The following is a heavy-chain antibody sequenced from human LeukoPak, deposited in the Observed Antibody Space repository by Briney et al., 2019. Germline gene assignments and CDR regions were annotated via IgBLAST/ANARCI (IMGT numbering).Heavy chain of an antibody. V-gene: IGHV3-23*01. J-gene: IGHJ5*02. Sequence: GGSLRLSCAASGFTFSSYAMSWVRQAPGKGLEWVSAISGSGGSTYYADSVKGRFTISRDNSKNTLYLQMNSLRAEDTAVYYCAKDPPRGYDFWSGYADPNWFDPWGQGTLATVSS. D-gene: IGHD3-3*01. CDR2: ISGSGGST. CDR3: AKDPPRGYDFWSGYADPNWFDP. CDR1: GFTFSSYA.